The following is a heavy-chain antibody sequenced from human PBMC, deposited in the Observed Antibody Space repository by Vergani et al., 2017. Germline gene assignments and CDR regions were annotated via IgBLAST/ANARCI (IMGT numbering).Heavy chain of an antibody. CDR1: GFSLSNARMG. Sequence: QVTLKESGPVLVKPTETLTLTCTVSGFSLSNARMGVSWIRQPQGKALAWLEHIFENDGNSYSTSLKSRLTISKDTSKSPVVLTMTNMDPVDTATYYCARIRVYDSNGYYCYDAFDIWGQGTMVTGSS. J-gene: IGHJ3*02. V-gene: IGHV2-26*01. CDR3: ARIRVYDSNGYYCYDAFDI. D-gene: IGHD3-22*01. CDR2: IFENDGN.